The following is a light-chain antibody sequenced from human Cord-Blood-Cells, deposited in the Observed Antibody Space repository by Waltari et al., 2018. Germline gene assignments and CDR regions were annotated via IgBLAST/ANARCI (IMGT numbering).Light chain of an antibody. CDR2: QDS. CDR1: KLGDKY. CDR3: QAWDSSTAV. Sequence: SYELTQPPSVSVSPGQTASITCSGDKLGDKYACWYQQKPGQSPVLVIYQDSKRPSGIPGGCSCSNSGNNVTLTISGTQAMDEADYYCQAWDSSTAVFGGGTKLTVL. J-gene: IGLJ2*01. V-gene: IGLV3-1*01.